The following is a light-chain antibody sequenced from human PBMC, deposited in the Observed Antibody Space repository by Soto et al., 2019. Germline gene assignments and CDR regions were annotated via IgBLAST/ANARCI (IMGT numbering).Light chain of an antibody. V-gene: IGKV3-20*01. CDR2: GAS. J-gene: IGKJ1*01. CDR3: QQYGSSPPT. CDR1: QSVRSSY. Sequence: EIVLTQSPGTLSLSPGERATLSCRASQSVRSSYLAWYQQKPRQAPRLLIYGASSRATGIPDRFSGSGSGTDFTLTISRLEPEDFAVYYCQQYGSSPPTFGHGTKVEIK.